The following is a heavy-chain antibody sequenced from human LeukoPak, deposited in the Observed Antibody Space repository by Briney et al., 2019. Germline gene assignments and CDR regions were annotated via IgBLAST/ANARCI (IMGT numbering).Heavy chain of an antibody. J-gene: IGHJ5*02. D-gene: IGHD3-22*01. Sequence: GESLKISCKGSGYSFTSYWIGWVRQMPGKGLEWMGIIYPGDSDTRYSPSFQGQVTISADKSISTAYLQWSSLKASDTAMYYCARPHYYDSSGYYPSAVWFDPWGQGTLVTFSS. CDR3: ARPHYYDSSGYYPSAVWFDP. CDR2: IYPGDSDT. CDR1: GYSFTSYW. V-gene: IGHV5-51*01.